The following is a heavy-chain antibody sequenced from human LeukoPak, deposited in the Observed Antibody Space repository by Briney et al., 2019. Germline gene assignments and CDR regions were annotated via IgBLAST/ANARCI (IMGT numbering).Heavy chain of an antibody. D-gene: IGHD3-10*01. Sequence: ASVKASCKASGGTFSSYAISWVRQAPGQGLEWMGGIIPIFGTANYAQKFQGRVTITADESTSTAYMELSSLRSEGTAVYYCARWTVSGSGSYAFDIWGQGTMVTVSS. V-gene: IGHV1-69*13. CDR1: GGTFSSYA. CDR2: IIPIFGTA. J-gene: IGHJ3*02. CDR3: ARWTVSGSGSYAFDI.